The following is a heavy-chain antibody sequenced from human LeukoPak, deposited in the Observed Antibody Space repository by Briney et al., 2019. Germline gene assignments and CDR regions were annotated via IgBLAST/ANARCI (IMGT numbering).Heavy chain of an antibody. D-gene: IGHD3-10*01. CDR3: ARDVYYYGSGSKVGAFDI. V-gene: IGHV3-74*01. Sequence: GGSLRLSCAASGFTFSSYWMHWVRQAPGKGLVWVSRISSDGSSTSYADSVKGRFTISRDNAKNTLYLQMNSLRAEDTAVYYCARDVYYYGSGSKVGAFDIWGQGTMVTVSS. CDR2: ISSDGSST. CDR1: GFTFSSYW. J-gene: IGHJ3*02.